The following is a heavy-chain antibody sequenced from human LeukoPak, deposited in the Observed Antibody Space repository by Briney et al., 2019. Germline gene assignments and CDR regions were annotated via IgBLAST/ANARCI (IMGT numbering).Heavy chain of an antibody. J-gene: IGHJ6*02. D-gene: IGHD3-10*01. Sequence: ASVKVSCKASGYTFTGYYMHWVRQAPGQGLEWVGWINPNSGGTNYAQKFQGRVTMTRDTSISTAYMELSRLRSDDTAVYYCARNYGSGSYYIYYYYGMDVWGQGTTVTVSS. CDR2: INPNSGGT. CDR1: GYTFTGYY. V-gene: IGHV1-2*02. CDR3: ARNYGSGSYYIYYYYGMDV.